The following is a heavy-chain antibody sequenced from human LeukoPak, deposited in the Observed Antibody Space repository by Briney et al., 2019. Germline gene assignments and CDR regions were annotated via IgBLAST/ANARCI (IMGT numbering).Heavy chain of an antibody. J-gene: IGHJ3*02. CDR1: GGSFSGYY. Sequence: SETLSLTCAVYGGSFSGYYWSWIRQPPGKGLEWVGEINHSGSTNYNPSLKSRVTKSVDMSKNQFSLKLSSVTAADTAVYYCARRPHEFWSAREAFDIWGQGTMVTVSS. CDR2: INHSGST. CDR3: ARRPHEFWSAREAFDI. V-gene: IGHV4-34*01. D-gene: IGHD3-3*01.